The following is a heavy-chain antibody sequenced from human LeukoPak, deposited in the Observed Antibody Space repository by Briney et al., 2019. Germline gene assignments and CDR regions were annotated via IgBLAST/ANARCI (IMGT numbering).Heavy chain of an antibody. Sequence: GSLRLSCAASGFTFSTSWMSWVRQAPGKGLEWVANINQDGSDKYYVDSLKGRFTISRDNAKNSVYLQMNSLRAEDTAVYYCAREGGWPNWGQGTLVTVSS. CDR1: GFTFSTSW. V-gene: IGHV3-7*01. D-gene: IGHD6-19*01. CDR2: INQDGSDK. CDR3: AREGGWPN. J-gene: IGHJ4*02.